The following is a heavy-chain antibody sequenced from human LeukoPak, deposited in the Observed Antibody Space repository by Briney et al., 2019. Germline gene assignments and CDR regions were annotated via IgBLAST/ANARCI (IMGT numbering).Heavy chain of an antibody. V-gene: IGHV3-11*05. CDR2: FSSSSSYT. Sequence: GGSLRLSCAASGXTFSDYYVSWIRQAPGKGLEWVSYFSSSSSYTNYADSVKGRFTISRDNAKNSLYLQMNSLRAEDTAVYYCARDGHYDILTGYVVGYFDYWGQGTLVTVSS. D-gene: IGHD3-9*01. J-gene: IGHJ4*02. CDR1: GXTFSDYY. CDR3: ARDGHYDILTGYVVGYFDY.